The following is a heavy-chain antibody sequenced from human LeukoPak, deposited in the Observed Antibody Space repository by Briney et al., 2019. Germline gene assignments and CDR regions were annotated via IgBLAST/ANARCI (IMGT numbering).Heavy chain of an antibody. CDR2: IRQDGSEK. D-gene: IGHD3-10*01. V-gene: IGHV3-7*01. J-gene: IGHJ4*02. CDR3: ARGGGYYGSGRRPLDY. CDR1: AFPFSSFW. Sequence: GGSLTLSCAASAFPFSSFWMSWVRQAPGKGLEWVANIRQDGSEKHYLDSVKGRITISSDNAKNSLYLQMNSLRAEDTAVYYCARGGGYYGSGRRPLDYWGQGTLVTVSS.